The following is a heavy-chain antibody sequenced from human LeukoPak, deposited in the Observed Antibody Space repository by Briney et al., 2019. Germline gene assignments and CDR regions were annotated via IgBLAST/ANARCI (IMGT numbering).Heavy chain of an antibody. Sequence: SVKVSRKASGGAFTSYTNSRVRQAPGQGLEWMGGIIPIFGTANYAQKFQGRVTITADESTSTDYMELSSLRYEDTAVYYCASTSSSSAFDIWGQGTMVTVSS. D-gene: IGHD6-13*01. CDR2: IIPIFGTA. CDR3: ASTSSSSAFDI. J-gene: IGHJ3*02. V-gene: IGHV1-69*01. CDR1: GGAFTSYT.